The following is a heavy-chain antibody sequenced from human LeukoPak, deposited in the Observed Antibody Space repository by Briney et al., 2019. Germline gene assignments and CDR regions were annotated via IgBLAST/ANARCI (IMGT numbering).Heavy chain of an antibody. CDR1: AGSISSYY. V-gene: IGHV4-4*07. J-gene: IGHJ4*02. D-gene: IGHD3-10*01. CDR3: ARGPPYYGSGSYSY. Sequence: SETLSLNCTVSAGSISSYYSSWLRQPAGQGLEWIGRIYTSGSTNYNPSLKSRVTISVDKSKNQFSLKLSSVTAADTAVYYCARGPPYYGSGSYSYWGQGTLVTVSS. CDR2: IYTSGST.